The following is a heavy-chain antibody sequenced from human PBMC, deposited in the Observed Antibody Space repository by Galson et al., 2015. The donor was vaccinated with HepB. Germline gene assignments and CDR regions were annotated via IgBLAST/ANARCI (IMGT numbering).Heavy chain of an antibody. V-gene: IGHV3-23*01. D-gene: IGHD3-22*01. J-gene: IGHJ3*02. CDR2: ISVSGATT. CDR3: AEGGKKITVMAEREAFDI. Sequence: SLRLSCAASGFTFSSYAMNWVRQAPGKGLEWVSVISVSGATTYYADSVKGRFTISRDNSKNTLYLQMDSLRAEDTAVYYCAEGGKKITVMAEREAFDIWGQGTIVTVSS. CDR1: GFTFSSYA.